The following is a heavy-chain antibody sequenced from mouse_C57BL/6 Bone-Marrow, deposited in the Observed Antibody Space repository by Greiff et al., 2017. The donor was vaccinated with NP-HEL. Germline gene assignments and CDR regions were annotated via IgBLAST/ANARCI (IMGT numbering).Heavy chain of an antibody. CDR2: IDPENGDT. J-gene: IGHJ4*01. V-gene: IGHV14-4*01. CDR1: GFNIKDDY. CDR3: TTEGSIYAMDY. D-gene: IGHD1-1*01. Sequence: EVQLQQSGAELVRPGASVKLSCTASGFNIKDDYMHWVKQRPEQGLEWIGWIDPENGDTEYAPKFQGKATITADTSSNTAYLQLSSLTSEDTAVYYCTTEGSIYAMDYWGQGTSVTVSS.